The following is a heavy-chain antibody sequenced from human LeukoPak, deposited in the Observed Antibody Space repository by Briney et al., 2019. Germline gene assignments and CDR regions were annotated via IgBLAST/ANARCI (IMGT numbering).Heavy chain of an antibody. CDR3: ATLTSGSRGLDY. D-gene: IGHD1-26*01. V-gene: IGHV1-24*01. CDR1: GYTLTELS. Sequence: VASVKVSCKVSGYTLTELSMHWVRQAPGKGLEWMGGFDPEDGETIYAQKFQGRVTMTEDTSTDTAYMELSSLRSEDTAVYYCATLTSGSRGLDYWGQGTLVTVSS. CDR2: FDPEDGET. J-gene: IGHJ4*02.